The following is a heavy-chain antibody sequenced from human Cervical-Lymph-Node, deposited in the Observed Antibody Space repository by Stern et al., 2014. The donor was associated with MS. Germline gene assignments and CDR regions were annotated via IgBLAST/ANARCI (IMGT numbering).Heavy chain of an antibody. Sequence: VHLVESGSEVKKPGSSVTVSCTASGGTFSHYAITWFRQAPGRGLERIGDPNPLFGTTNYAQKFQGRVTMTAHESTATAYMELSGLRSEDTAVYYCAGDRHSSGFDHWGQGTLVTVSS. J-gene: IGHJ4*02. CDR3: AGDRHSSGFDH. CDR1: GGTFSHYA. V-gene: IGHV1-69*01. D-gene: IGHD3-22*01. CDR2: PNPLFGTT.